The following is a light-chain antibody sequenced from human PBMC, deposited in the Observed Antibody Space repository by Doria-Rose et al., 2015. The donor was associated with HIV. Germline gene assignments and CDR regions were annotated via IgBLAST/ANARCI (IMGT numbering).Light chain of an antibody. Sequence: DLQMTQSPESLGMSLGERATLNCKSNQSLLYTSKNYLAWYQQKPGQPPKLLIYWASTRQSGVPARFSGSGSGTDFTLTISSLEAEDVAVYYCQQYYDTPSFGPGTTVDIK. CDR1: QSLLYTSKNY. CDR3: QQYYDTPS. CDR2: WAS. V-gene: IGKV4-1*01. J-gene: IGKJ3*01.